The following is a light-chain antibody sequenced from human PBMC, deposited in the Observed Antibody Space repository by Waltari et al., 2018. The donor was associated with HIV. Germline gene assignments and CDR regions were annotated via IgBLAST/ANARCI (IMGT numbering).Light chain of an antibody. CDR3: QVWDSSSDVV. Sequence: SYVLTQPPSVSVAPGQTARFTCGGNNIGSKSVHWYQQKPGQAPLLVVFDDSDRPSGIPERFSGSNSGNTATLTISRVEAGDEADYYCQVWDSSSDVVFGGGTKLTVL. J-gene: IGLJ2*01. CDR1: NIGSKS. V-gene: IGLV3-21*02. CDR2: DDS.